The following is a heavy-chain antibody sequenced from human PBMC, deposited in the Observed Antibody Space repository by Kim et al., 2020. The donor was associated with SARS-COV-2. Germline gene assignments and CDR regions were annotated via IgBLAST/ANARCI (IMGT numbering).Heavy chain of an antibody. CDR1: GGSFSGYY. Sequence: SETLSLTCAVYGGSFSGYYWSWIRQPPGKGLEWIGEINHSGSTNYNPSLKSRVTISVDTSKNQFSLKLSSVTAADTAVYYCARCIAVAGTLKYYFDYWGQGTLVTVSS. D-gene: IGHD6-19*01. CDR3: ARCIAVAGTLKYYFDY. CDR2: INHSGST. V-gene: IGHV4-34*01. J-gene: IGHJ4*02.